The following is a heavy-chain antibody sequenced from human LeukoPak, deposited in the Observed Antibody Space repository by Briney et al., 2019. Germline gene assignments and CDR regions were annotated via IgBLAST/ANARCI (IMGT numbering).Heavy chain of an antibody. CDR3: ARVVPAATFYYYYGMDV. J-gene: IGHJ6*02. CDR1: GGSISSGGYS. D-gene: IGHD2-2*01. V-gene: IGHV4-31*03. CDR2: IYYSGST. Sequence: SETLSLTCTVSGGSISSGGYSWSWIRQHPGQGLEWIGYIYYSGSTYYNPSLKSRVTISVDTSKNQFSLKLSSVTAADTAVYYCARVVPAATFYYYYGMDVWGQGTTVTVSS.